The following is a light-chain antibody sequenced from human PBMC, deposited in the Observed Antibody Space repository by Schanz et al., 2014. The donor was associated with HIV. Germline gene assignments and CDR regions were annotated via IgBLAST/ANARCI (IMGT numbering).Light chain of an antibody. Sequence: QSVLTQPPSASGTPGQRVTISCSGSSSNIGSKTVNWYQQLPGTAPKLLIYSYNQRPSGVPDRFSGSKSGTSASLAISGLQSEDEADYYCAAWDDSLNGWVFGGGTKLTVL. V-gene: IGLV1-44*01. CDR2: SYN. CDR1: SSNIGSKT. J-gene: IGLJ3*02. CDR3: AAWDDSLNGWV.